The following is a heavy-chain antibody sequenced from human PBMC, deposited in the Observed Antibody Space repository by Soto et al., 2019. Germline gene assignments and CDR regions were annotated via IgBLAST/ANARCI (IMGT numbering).Heavy chain of an antibody. CDR3: ARAEYYYDSSGYHGIYYFDY. CDR2: ISASGGDT. J-gene: IGHJ4*02. V-gene: IGHV3-23*01. Sequence: LRLSCLASGIMFSNYAMNWVRQAPGKGLEWVSGISASGGDTYYADSVKGRFTISRDNSKNTVYLQMSSLRADDTAVYYCARAEYYYDSSGYHGIYYFDYWGQGTLVTVPQ. D-gene: IGHD3-22*01. CDR1: GIMFSNYA.